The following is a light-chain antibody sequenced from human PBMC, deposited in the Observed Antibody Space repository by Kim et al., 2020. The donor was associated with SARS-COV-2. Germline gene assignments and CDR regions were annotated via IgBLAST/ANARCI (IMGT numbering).Light chain of an antibody. CDR3: CSYAGSSTLI. CDR1: SNDVGRNNL. CDR2: EVT. Sequence: GQTIPISCPGTSNDVGRNNLVSWYQLPPGKAPKLMIYEVTKWPSGVSNRFSGSKSGNTASLTISGLQAEDEADYYCCSYAGSSTLIFGGGTQLTVL. V-gene: IGLV2-23*02. J-gene: IGLJ2*01.